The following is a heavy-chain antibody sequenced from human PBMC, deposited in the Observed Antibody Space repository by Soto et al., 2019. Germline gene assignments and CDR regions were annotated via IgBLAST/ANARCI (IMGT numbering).Heavy chain of an antibody. J-gene: IGHJ6*02. D-gene: IGHD6-19*01. Sequence: PSETLSLTCAVSGGSISSGGYSWSWIRQPPGKGLEWIGYIYHSGSTYYNPSLKSRVTISVDTSKNQFSLKLSSVTSADTAVYYCAKVKEEQWLSGMDVWGQGTTVTVSS. CDR3: AKVKEEQWLSGMDV. CDR2: IYHSGST. V-gene: IGHV4-30-2*01. CDR1: GGSISSGGYS.